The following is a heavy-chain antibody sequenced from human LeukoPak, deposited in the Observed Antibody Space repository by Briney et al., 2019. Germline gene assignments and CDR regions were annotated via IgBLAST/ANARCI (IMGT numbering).Heavy chain of an antibody. V-gene: IGHV3-23*01. CDR3: AKARGATYGTYYFDY. Sequence: GGSLRLSCAASGFTFSSYAMNWVRQAPGKGLEWVSISGSGGGTYYADSVKGRFTISRDNSKNTLYLQMNSLRAEDTAVYYCAKARGATYGTYYFDYWGQGTLVTVSS. CDR2: ISGSGGGT. D-gene: IGHD4/OR15-4a*01. CDR1: GFTFSSYA. J-gene: IGHJ4*02.